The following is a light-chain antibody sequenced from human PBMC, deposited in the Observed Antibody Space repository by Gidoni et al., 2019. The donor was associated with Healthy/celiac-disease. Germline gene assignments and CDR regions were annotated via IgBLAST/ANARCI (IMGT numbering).Light chain of an antibody. J-gene: IGKJ4*01. CDR1: QSVSSS. CDR2: GAS. V-gene: IGKV3-15*01. CDR3: QQYSNWPLT. Sequence: EIVMTQSPATLSLSPGERATLSCRASQSVSSSLAWYQQTPGQAPRLLIFGASTRATGIPARFSGSGSGTEFTLTISSLQSEDFAVYYCQQYSNWPLTFGGGTKVEIK.